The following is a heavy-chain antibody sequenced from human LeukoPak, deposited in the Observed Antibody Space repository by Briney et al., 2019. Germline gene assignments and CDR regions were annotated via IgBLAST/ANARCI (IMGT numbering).Heavy chain of an antibody. J-gene: IGHJ5*02. D-gene: IGHD3-3*01. Sequence: GGSLRLSCAASGFTFSSYAMSWVRQAPGKGLEWVSVISGSGGSTYYADSVKGRFTISRDNSKNTLYLQMNSLRAEDTAVYYCAKKREHDLWSGDNWFDPWGQGTLVTVSS. CDR1: GFTFSSYA. CDR2: ISGSGGST. CDR3: AKKREHDLWSGDNWFDP. V-gene: IGHV3-23*01.